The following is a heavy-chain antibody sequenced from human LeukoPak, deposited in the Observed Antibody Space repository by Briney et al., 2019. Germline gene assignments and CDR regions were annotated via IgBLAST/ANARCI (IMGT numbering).Heavy chain of an antibody. V-gene: IGHV1-2*02. CDR2: INPNSGGT. Sequence: ASVKVSCKASGYTFTGYYMHWVRQAPGQGLEWMGWINPNSGGTNYAQKFQGRVTMTRDTSISTAYMELSRLRSDETAVYYCASDRLWFGELLSVLGYYGMDVWGQGTTVTVSS. CDR1: GYTFTGYY. D-gene: IGHD3-10*01. J-gene: IGHJ6*02. CDR3: ASDRLWFGELLSVLGYYGMDV.